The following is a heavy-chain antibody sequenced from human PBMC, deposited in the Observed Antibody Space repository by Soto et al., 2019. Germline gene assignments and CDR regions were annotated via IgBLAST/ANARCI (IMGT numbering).Heavy chain of an antibody. CDR2: TYYRSKWFH. CDR1: GDSVSSDITS. D-gene: IGHD3-10*01. Sequence: QGQLQQSGPGLVKPSQTLSLTCAISGDSVSSDITSLNWIRQSPSRGLEWLGRTYYRSKWFHDYAASVKRPITMNPDTSKNQSSLELNSMMREDMAVYYCARGNALDVWGQGAVVTVSS. J-gene: IGHJ3*01. V-gene: IGHV6-1*01. CDR3: ARGNALDV.